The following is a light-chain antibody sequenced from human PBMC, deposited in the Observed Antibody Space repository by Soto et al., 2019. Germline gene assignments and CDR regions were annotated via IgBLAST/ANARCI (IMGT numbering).Light chain of an antibody. Sequence: DIKMTQSPSTLSASVGERVTITCRASQSIANYLNWYQQKPGKAPKLLIYGASSLKRGVPSRFSGSEIGTEFTLTISILQPEDFATYCCHQSYSTPQTFGQGTRLEIK. CDR3: HQSYSTPQT. CDR2: GAS. J-gene: IGKJ5*01. CDR1: QSIANY. V-gene: IGKV1-39*01.